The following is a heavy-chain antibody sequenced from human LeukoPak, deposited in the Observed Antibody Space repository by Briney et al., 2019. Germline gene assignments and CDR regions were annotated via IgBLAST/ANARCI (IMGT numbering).Heavy chain of an antibody. D-gene: IGHD3-22*01. V-gene: IGHV3-23*01. J-gene: IGHJ4*02. CDR1: GFTFSNYA. CDR2: ISATGGST. Sequence: GGSLRLSCAPSGFTFSNYAMSWVRQAPGKGLEWVSTISATGGSTYYADSVKGRFTISRDNSKNTLYLQMNSLRAEDTAVYYCAKEPQLGDIYMMVGGLPPFFGHLGQGTLVTVSP. CDR3: AKEPQLGDIYMMVGGLPPFFGH.